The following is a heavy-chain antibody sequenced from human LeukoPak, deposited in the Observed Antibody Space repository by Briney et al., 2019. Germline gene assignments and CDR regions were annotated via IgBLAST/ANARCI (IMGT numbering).Heavy chain of an antibody. CDR3: ARSIQLWSPVDY. V-gene: IGHV3-53*01. CDR2: IYSGGST. J-gene: IGHJ4*02. D-gene: IGHD5-18*01. Sequence: GGSLRLSCAASGFTVSSNYMSWVRQAPGKGLEWVSVIYSGGSTYYADSVKGRFTISRDNSKNTLYLQMNSLRAEDTAVYYCARSIQLWSPVDYWGQGTLVTVSS. CDR1: GFTVSSNY.